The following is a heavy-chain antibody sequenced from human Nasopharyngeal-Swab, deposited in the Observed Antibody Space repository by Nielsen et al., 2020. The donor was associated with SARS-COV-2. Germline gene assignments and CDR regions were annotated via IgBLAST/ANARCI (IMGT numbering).Heavy chain of an antibody. V-gene: IGHV1-69*13. J-gene: IGHJ6*02. CDR2: IIPIFGTA. CDR3: ARPIGGPGEYQLHGSYYYYGMDV. Sequence: SVKVSCKASGGTFSSYAISWVRQAPGQGLEWMGGIIPIFGTANYAQKFQGRVTITADESTSTAYMELSSLRSEDTAVYYCARPIGGPGEYQLHGSYYYYGMDVWGQGTTVTVSS. D-gene: IGHD2-2*01. CDR1: GGTFSSYA.